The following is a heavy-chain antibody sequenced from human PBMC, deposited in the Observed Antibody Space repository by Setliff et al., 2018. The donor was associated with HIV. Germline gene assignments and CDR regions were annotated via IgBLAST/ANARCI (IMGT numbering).Heavy chain of an antibody. CDR2: THYSGRT. J-gene: IGHJ4*02. CDR3: ASGRVRQSRKFGGVIVLPPFDY. Sequence: PSETLSLTCTVSGGSINSGGYYWSWIRQYPGRGLEWIGYTHYSGRTSYNPSLKSRLIMSVDTSKSQFSLRLSSVTAADTAVYYCASGRVRQSRKFGGVIVLPPFDYWGQGTLVTVSS. D-gene: IGHD3-16*02. V-gene: IGHV4-31*03. CDR1: GGSINSGGYY.